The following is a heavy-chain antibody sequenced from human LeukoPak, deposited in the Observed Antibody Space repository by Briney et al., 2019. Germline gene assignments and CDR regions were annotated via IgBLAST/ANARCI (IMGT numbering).Heavy chain of an antibody. D-gene: IGHD3-3*01. CDR1: GYTFTGYY. J-gene: IGHJ5*02. Sequence: ASVKASCKASGYTFTGYYMHWVRQAPGQGLEWMGRINPNSGGTNYAQKFQGRVTMTRDTSISTAYMELSRLRSDDTAVYYCARDAEYYDFWSGYYVWFDPWGQGTLVTVSS. V-gene: IGHV1-2*06. CDR3: ARDAEYYDFWSGYYVWFDP. CDR2: INPNSGGT.